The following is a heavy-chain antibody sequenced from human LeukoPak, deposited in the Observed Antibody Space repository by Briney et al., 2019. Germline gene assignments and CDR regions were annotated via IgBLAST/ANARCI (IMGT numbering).Heavy chain of an antibody. CDR2: IYYSGST. D-gene: IGHD1-1*01. J-gene: IGHJ4*02. V-gene: IGHV4-31*03. CDR3: ARRGVQKNFDY. CDR1: GGSISSGGYY. Sequence: PSETLSLTCTVSGGSISSGGYYWSWIRQHPGKGLEWIGYIYYSGSTYYNPSLKSRVTISVDTSKNQFSLKLSSVTAADTAIYYCARRGVQKNFDYWGQGTLVTVSS.